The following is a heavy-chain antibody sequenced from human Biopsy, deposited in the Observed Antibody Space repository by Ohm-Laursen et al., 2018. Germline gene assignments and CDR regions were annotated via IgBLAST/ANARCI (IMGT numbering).Heavy chain of an antibody. J-gene: IGHJ3*01. D-gene: IGHD5-12*01. V-gene: IGHV4-59*01. CDR1: DVSISTYY. CDR2: IYYNGDT. CDR3: AREAIGVATTFDL. Sequence: TLSLTCTVSDVSISTYYWSWIRQPPGRGLEWIAHIYYNGDTDYNPSLKSRVTISLDAPKNQFSLKMSAVTAADTAIYYCAREAIGVATTFDLWGQGTMVAVSS.